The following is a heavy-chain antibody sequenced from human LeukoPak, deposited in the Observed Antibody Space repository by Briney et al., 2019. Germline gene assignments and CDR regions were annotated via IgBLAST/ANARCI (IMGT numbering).Heavy chain of an antibody. D-gene: IGHD3-10*01. V-gene: IGHV3-53*01. CDR3: ARSGYGSGTYVYYGMDV. J-gene: IGHJ6*02. CDR1: GFTVSSNY. Sequence: GGSLRLSCAASGFTVSSNYMNWVPQAPGKGLEWLSVLHSGGTTVYADSVRGRFTISRDNSKNTLFLQMNSLRAEDTAVYYCARSGYGSGTYVYYGMDVWGQGTTVTVSS. CDR2: LHSGGTT.